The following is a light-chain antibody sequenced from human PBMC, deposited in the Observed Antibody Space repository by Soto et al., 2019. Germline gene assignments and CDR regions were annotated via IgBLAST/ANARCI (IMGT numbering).Light chain of an antibody. CDR3: QHPGT. CDR1: QDITTH. V-gene: IGKV1-33*01. J-gene: IGKJ1*01. CDR2: DAS. Sequence: DIQLTQSPSSLSASVGDRVIITCQASQDITTHLNWYQQKPGRAPQLLIFDASNLETGVPSRFSASGYGTHFRCTISSLQPEDVATYYCQHPGTFGQGTRV.